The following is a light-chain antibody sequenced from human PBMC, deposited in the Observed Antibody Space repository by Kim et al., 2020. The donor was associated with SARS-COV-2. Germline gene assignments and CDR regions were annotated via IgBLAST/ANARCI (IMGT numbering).Light chain of an antibody. Sequence: LSLSPGERATRACRTSQSVSSYLAWYQQKPGQAPRLLIYDASNRATGIPARFSGSGSGTDFTLTISSLEPEDFAVYYCQQRSTWYTFGQGTKLEIK. CDR1: QSVSSY. V-gene: IGKV3-11*01. J-gene: IGKJ2*01. CDR2: DAS. CDR3: QQRSTWYT.